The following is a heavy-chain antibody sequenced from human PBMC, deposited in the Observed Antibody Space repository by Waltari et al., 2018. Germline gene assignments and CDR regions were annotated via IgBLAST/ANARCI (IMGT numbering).Heavy chain of an antibody. D-gene: IGHD2-21*01. Sequence: VQLQQWGAGLLKPSETLSLTCAVYGGSFSGYYWSWIRQPPGKGLEGIGEINHSGSTNYNPSLKSRVTISVDTSKNQFSLKLSSVTAADTAVYYCARVFHVVVIARVVAFDIWGQGTMVTVSS. J-gene: IGHJ3*02. V-gene: IGHV4-34*01. CDR1: GGSFSGYY. CDR3: ARVFHVVVIARVVAFDI. CDR2: INHSGST.